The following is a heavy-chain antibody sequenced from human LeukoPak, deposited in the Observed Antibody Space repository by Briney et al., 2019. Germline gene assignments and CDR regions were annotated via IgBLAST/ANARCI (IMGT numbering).Heavy chain of an antibody. CDR2: ISYDGSNK. D-gene: IGHD6-19*01. V-gene: IGHV3-30*18. CDR1: GFTFSSYG. Sequence: GGSLRLSCAASGFTFSSYGMHWVRQAPGKGLEWVAVISYDGSNKYYADSVKGRLTISRDNSKNTLYLQMNSLRAEDTAVYYCAKDRGYSSGPNFDYWGQGTLVTVSS. CDR3: AKDRGYSSGPNFDY. J-gene: IGHJ4*02.